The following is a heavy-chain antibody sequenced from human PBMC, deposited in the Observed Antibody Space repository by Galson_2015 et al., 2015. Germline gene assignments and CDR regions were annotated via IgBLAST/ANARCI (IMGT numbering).Heavy chain of an antibody. J-gene: IGHJ4*02. CDR2: FYTGDSDT. D-gene: IGHD6-19*01. V-gene: IGHV5-51*01. CDR1: GFGFAHYW. CDR3: ARRDGSAWYYFVY. Sequence: QSGAQEIKPGESLEISCRGSGFGFAHYWIGWVRHMPGKGLEWLGSFYTGDSDTRHSPSLQGQVTISADKSSNTACLQLSSLKASDTAMYYCARRDGSAWYYFVYWVQGTLVPVSS.